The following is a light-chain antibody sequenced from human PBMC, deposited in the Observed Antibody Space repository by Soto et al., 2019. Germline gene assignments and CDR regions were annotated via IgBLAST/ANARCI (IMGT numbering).Light chain of an antibody. Sequence: EIVLAQSPATLSVSPGERATRSCRASQSVGSNLAWFQQKPGQAPRLLIYGASTRATGVPARFSGSGSGTDFTLTISSLQSEDFAVYYCQQYTNWPPITFGQGTRLEIK. V-gene: IGKV3-15*01. CDR2: GAS. CDR3: QQYTNWPPIT. J-gene: IGKJ5*01. CDR1: QSVGSN.